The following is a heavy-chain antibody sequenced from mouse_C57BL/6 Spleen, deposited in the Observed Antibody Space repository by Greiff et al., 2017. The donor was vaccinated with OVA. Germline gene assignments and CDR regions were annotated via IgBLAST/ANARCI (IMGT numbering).Heavy chain of an antibody. CDR3: VRLGEYYGSSYWYFDV. CDR2: INPNNGGT. CDR1: GYTFTDYN. Sequence: EVQLVQSGPELVKPGASVKIPCKASGYTFTDYNMDWVKQSHGKSLEWIGDINPNNGGTIYNQKFKGKATLTVDKSSSTAYMELRSLTSEDTAVDYCVRLGEYYGSSYWYFDVWGTGTTVTVSS. D-gene: IGHD1-1*01. V-gene: IGHV1-18*01. J-gene: IGHJ1*03.